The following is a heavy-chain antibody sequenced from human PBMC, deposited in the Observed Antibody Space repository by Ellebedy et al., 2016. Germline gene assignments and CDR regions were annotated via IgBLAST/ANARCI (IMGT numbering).Heavy chain of an antibody. CDR2: TSGSGDTT. D-gene: IGHD6-19*01. Sequence: GGSLRLXXKASGFDFSDNPMNWVRQAPGKGLEWVAVTSGSGDTTSYADSVKGRFTISRDNSKNTLNLQMNSLRAEDTAVYYCAKDLQQWLIPHYFDCWGQGTLVTVSS. CDR1: GFDFSDNP. CDR3: AKDLQQWLIPHYFDC. V-gene: IGHV3-23*01. J-gene: IGHJ4*02.